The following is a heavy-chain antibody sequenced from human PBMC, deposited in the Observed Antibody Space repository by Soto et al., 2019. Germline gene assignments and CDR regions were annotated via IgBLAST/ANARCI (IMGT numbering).Heavy chain of an antibody. D-gene: IGHD6-13*01. CDR3: ARDNSRTFPAAPGDKKSDSSAWWFDP. Sequence: QVQLLQSGAEVKKPGASVKVSCKASGISFINHYVHWVRQAPGQGPEWMGAINPAGSVTVYALKLHDSVTVTRDTSTSTVYMERNSLTSEDTAIYYCARDNSRTFPAAPGDKKSDSSAWWFDPWGQGTLVTVSS. CDR2: INPAGSVT. V-gene: IGHV1-46*03. CDR1: GISFINHY. J-gene: IGHJ5*02.